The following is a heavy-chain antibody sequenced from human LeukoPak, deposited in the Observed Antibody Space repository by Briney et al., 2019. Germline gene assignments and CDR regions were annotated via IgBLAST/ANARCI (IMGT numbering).Heavy chain of an antibody. J-gene: IGHJ4*02. Sequence: DSVKVSCKASGYTFTSYDINWVRQATGQGLEWMGWMNPNSGNTGYAQKFQGRVTITRNTSISTAYMELSSLRSEDTAVYYCARGLGWELHSDYFDYWGQGTLVTVSS. CDR3: ARGLGWELHSDYFDY. V-gene: IGHV1-8*03. D-gene: IGHD1-26*01. CDR1: GYTFTSYD. CDR2: MNPNSGNT.